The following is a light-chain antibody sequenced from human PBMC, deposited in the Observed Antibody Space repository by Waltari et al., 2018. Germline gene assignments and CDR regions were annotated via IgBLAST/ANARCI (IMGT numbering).Light chain of an antibody. V-gene: IGKV1-39*01. CDR3: QQSYTTPQGS. CDR2: AAS. J-gene: IGKJ5*01. CDR1: QCIDSY. Sequence: DIQLTPFLSSLTASVEDTVAMRCRASQCIDSYLNWYQHNPGQAPSLLIYAASALRTGVPLRFSGSGSGTDFTLTINSLQLEDFATYYCQQSYTTPQGSFGQGTRLEI.